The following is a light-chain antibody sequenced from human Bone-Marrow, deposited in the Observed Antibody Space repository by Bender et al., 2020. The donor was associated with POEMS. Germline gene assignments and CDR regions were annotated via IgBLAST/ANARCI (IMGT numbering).Light chain of an antibody. V-gene: IGLV2-8*01. CDR1: SSDIGYYNY. J-gene: IGLJ3*02. CDR3: ASYAGSNTRM. CDR2: EVN. Sequence: QSALTQPPSASGSPGQSVTISCTGTSSDIGYYNYVSWYQQHPGKAPKLMIYEVNMRPSGVPDRFSGSKSGNTASLTVSGLQAEDEADYYCASYAGSNTRMFGGGTKLTVL.